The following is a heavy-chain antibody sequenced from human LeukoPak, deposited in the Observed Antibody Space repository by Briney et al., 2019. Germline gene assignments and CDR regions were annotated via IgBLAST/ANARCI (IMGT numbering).Heavy chain of an antibody. CDR1: GGSFSGYY. J-gene: IGHJ4*02. V-gene: IGHV4-34*01. CDR2: INHSGST. CDR3: AGGGGVRGFFDWFLD. Sequence: SETLSLTCAVYGGSFSGYYWSWIRQPPGKGLEWIGEINHSGSTNYNPSLKSRVTISVDTSKNQFSLKLSSVTAADTAVYYCAGGGGVRGFFDWFLDWGQGILVTVSS. D-gene: IGHD3-9*01.